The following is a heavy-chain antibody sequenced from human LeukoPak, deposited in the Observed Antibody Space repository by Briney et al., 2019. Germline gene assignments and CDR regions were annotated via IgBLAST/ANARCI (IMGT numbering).Heavy chain of an antibody. CDR1: GFTFSSYS. V-gene: IGHV3-21*01. CDR2: ISSSSSYI. Sequence: GGSLRLSCAASGFTFSSYSMNWVRQAPGKGLEWVSSISSSSSYIYYADSVKGRLTISRDNAKNSLYLQMNSLRAEDTAVYYCARDGNGDYYYYMDVWGKGTTVTVSS. J-gene: IGHJ6*03. CDR3: ARDGNGDYYYYMDV. D-gene: IGHD4-23*01.